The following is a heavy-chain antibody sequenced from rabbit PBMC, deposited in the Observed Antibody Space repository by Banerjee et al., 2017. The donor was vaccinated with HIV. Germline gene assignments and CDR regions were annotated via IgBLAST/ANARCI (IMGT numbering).Heavy chain of an antibody. V-gene: IGHV1S45*01. J-gene: IGHJ4*01. CDR2: IDVGSGGST. D-gene: IGHD6-1*01. CDR1: GFSFSSSYW. Sequence: QEQLVESGGGLVQPGASLTLTCTASGFSFSSSYWICWVRQAPGKGLEWIACIDVGSGGSTYYASWAKGRFTISKTSSTTVTLQMTSLTAADTATYFCAREGAWNYAFALWGPGTLVTVS. CDR3: AREGAWNYAFAL.